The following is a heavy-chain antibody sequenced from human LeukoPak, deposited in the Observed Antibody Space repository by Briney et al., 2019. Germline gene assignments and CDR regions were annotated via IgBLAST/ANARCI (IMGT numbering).Heavy chain of an antibody. CDR2: IYYSGST. V-gene: IGHV4-59*08. D-gene: IGHD6-13*01. CDR1: GGSISSYY. J-gene: IGHJ2*01. Sequence: SETLSLTCTVSGGSISSYYWSWIRQPPGKGLEWIGYIYYSGSTNYNPSLKSRVTISVDTSKNQFSLKLSSVTAADTAVYYCARRGSSWYWYFDLWGRGTLVTVSS. CDR3: ARRGSSWYWYFDL.